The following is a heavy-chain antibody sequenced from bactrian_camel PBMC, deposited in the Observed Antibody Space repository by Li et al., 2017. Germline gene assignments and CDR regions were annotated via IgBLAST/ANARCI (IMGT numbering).Heavy chain of an antibody. CDR1: GFLFSNYD. J-gene: IGHJ4*01. D-gene: IGHD5*01. CDR3: AATLMSCPRTIWVGSPRLYNY. V-gene: IGHV3S40*01. Sequence: VQLVESGGDSVQPGGSLRLSCVASGFLFSNYDMQWLRQAPRKELEWIPGINSDGETTYYSDTVKGRFTISRDNAKNTLYLQMNNLKPDDTAMYYCAATLMSCPRTIWVGSPRLYNYWGQGTQVTVS. CDR2: INSDGETT.